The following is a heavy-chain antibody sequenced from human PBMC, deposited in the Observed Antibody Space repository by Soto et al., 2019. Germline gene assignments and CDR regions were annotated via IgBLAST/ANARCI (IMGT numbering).Heavy chain of an antibody. J-gene: IGHJ6*02. CDR2: IYYRGST. V-gene: IGHV4-59*01. CDR3: ARQQMLPFYYSLDV. D-gene: IGHD6-13*01. CDR1: GGSISGYY. Sequence: PSETLSLTCTVSGGSISGYYWSWIRQAPGKGLEYIGYIYYRGSTNYNPSLKSRVTMSVDTSRNQFSLKVSSVTAADTAVYYCARQQMLPFYYSLDVWGQGPTVTVSS.